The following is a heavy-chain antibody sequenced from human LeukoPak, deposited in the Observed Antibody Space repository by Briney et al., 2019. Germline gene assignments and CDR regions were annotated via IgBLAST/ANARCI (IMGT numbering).Heavy chain of an antibody. J-gene: IGHJ4*02. CDR1: GYIFTNHY. V-gene: IGHV1-46*01. Sequence: ASVKVSCKASGYIFTNHYMHWVRQAPGQGLEWMGIINPSGGGTSYAQKFQGRVTMTWDTSISTAYMEVSRLRSDGTAMYFCAREDYSGSPNDFDYWGQGTLVTVSS. CDR3: AREDYSGSPNDFDY. D-gene: IGHD1-26*01. CDR2: INPSGGGT.